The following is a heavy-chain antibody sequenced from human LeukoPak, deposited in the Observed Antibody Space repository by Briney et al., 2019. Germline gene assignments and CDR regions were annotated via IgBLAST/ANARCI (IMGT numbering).Heavy chain of an antibody. CDR2: MSGSGGST. D-gene: IGHD6-6*01. Sequence: GGSLRLSFAASGFTFSSYAMSWVRQAPGKGLEWVSAMSGSGGSTYYADSVKGRFTISRDNSKNTLYLQMNSLRAEDTAVYYCAKPTPTGTIAARPGQGYWGQGTLVTVSS. CDR3: AKPTPTGTIAARPGQGY. CDR1: GFTFSSYA. V-gene: IGHV3-23*01. J-gene: IGHJ4*02.